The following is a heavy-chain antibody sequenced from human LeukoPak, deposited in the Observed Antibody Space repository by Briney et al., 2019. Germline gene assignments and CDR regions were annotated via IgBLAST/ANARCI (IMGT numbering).Heavy chain of an antibody. CDR3: ARDPVITIFGVAPGWFDP. CDR2: IYTSGST. Sequence: SETLSLTCTVSGGSISSYYWSWIRQPAGKGLEWIGRIYTSGSTNYNPSLKSRVTMSVDTSKNQFSLKLSSVTAADTAVYYCARDPVITIFGVAPGWFDPWGQGALVTASS. V-gene: IGHV4-4*07. CDR1: GGSISSYY. D-gene: IGHD3-3*01. J-gene: IGHJ5*02.